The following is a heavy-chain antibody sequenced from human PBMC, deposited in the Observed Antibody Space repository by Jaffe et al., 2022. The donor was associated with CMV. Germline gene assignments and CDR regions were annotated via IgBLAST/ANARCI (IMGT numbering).Heavy chain of an antibody. CDR1: GFTFSTYG. CDR3: ARAMTTLQNAFDI. V-gene: IGHV3-48*03. CDR2: ISTSGSAI. J-gene: IGHJ3*02. D-gene: IGHD4-17*01. Sequence: EVQLVESGGGLVQPGGSLRLSCAASGFTFSTYGMNWVRQAPGKGLEWVSYISTSGSAISYADSVKGRFTISRDNAKNSLYLQMNSLRAEDTAVYYCARAMTTLQNAFDIWGQGTMVTVSS.